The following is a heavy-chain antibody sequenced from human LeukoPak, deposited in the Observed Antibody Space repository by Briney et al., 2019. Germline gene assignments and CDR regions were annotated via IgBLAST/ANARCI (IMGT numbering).Heavy chain of an antibody. J-gene: IGHJ6*02. CDR1: GFTFSSYG. CDR3: ARDHLGSGYYYYGMDV. CDR2: IWYDGSNK. D-gene: IGHD1-26*01. Sequence: GRSLRLSCAASGFTFSSYGMHWVRQAPGKGLEWVAVIWYDGSNKYYADSVKGRVTISRDNSKNTLYLQMNSLRAEDTAVYYCARDHLGSGYYYYGMDVWGQGTTVTVSS. V-gene: IGHV3-33*01.